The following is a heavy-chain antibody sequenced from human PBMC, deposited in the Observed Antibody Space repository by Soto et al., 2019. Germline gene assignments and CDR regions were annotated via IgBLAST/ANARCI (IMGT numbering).Heavy chain of an antibody. CDR3: ARDFSRDAFDV. Sequence: ASVKVSCKASGYTFTSYGISWVRQAPGKGLEWMGWISAYNGNTNYAQTLQGRVTLTTDTSTRTAYMELRSLTSDDTAVYSCARDFSRDAFDVWGQGTMVTVSS. CDR2: ISAYNGNT. J-gene: IGHJ3*01. CDR1: GYTFTSYG. V-gene: IGHV1-18*01.